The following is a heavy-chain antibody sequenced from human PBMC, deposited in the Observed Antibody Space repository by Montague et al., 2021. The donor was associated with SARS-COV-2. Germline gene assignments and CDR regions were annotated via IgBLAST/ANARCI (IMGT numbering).Heavy chain of an antibody. Sequence: TSGSTNYNPSXXSRISMSVDTSKNQFSLKLSSVTAADTAIYYCARDYSHCMGGSCVFDYWVQGTLINVS. D-gene: IGHD2-15*01. CDR3: ARDYSHCMGGSCVFDY. V-gene: IGHV4-4*07. J-gene: IGHJ4*02. CDR2: TSGST.